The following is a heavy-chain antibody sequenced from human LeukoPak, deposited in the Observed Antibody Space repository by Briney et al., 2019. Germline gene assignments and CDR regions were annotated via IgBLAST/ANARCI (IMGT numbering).Heavy chain of an antibody. D-gene: IGHD5-12*01. CDR1: GGTFSSYA. CDR2: INPNSGGT. Sequence: ASVKVSCKASGGTFSSYAISWVRQAPGQGLEWMGWINPNSGGTNYAQKFQGRVTMTRDTSISTAYMELSRLRSDDTAVYYCARTPLPVAPTYYFDYWGQGTLVTVSS. V-gene: IGHV1-2*02. CDR3: ARTPLPVAPTYYFDY. J-gene: IGHJ4*02.